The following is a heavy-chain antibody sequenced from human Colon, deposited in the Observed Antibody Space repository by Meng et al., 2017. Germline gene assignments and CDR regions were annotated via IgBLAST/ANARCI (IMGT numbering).Heavy chain of an antibody. D-gene: IGHD3-9*01. J-gene: IGHJ5*02. V-gene: IGHV1-3*01. CDR3: ARDYKYYTSYYSVFDP. CDR1: GETFSNYA. CDR2: IHVDNGNA. Sequence: QVEVEECGGEVKRSGASVKVSCKASGETFSNYAIHWVRQAPGQRLEWMGWIHVDNGNAQYSPKFLGRVPLPRDTSACTASMELSSLRSEDTAVYYCARDYKYYTSYYSVFDPWGQGTLVTVSS.